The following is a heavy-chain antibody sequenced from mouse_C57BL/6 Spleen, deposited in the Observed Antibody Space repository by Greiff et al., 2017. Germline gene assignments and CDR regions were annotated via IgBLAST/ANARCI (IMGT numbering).Heavy chain of an antibody. Sequence: EVHLVESEGGLVQPGSSMKLSCTASGFTFSDYYMAWVRQVPEKGLEWVANINYDGSSTYYLDSLKSRFIISRDNAKNILYLQMSSLKSEDTATYYCARVYDGYNYFDYWGQGTTLTVSS. J-gene: IGHJ2*01. CDR2: INYDGSST. V-gene: IGHV5-16*01. D-gene: IGHD2-3*01. CDR3: ARVYDGYNYFDY. CDR1: GFTFSDYY.